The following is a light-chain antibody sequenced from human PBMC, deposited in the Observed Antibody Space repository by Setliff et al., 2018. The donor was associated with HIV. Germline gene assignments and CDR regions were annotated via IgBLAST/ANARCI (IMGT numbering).Light chain of an antibody. CDR1: SSDVGGYDF. CDR3: ASYRSPATYV. CDR2: DVS. Sequence: QSVLTQPASVSGSPGQSITISCIGTSSDVGGYDFVSWYQQRPGKAPKLIIFDVSDRPSGVSHRFSGSKSGNTASLTISGLQTEDEADYFCASYRSPATYVFGIGTKVT. V-gene: IGLV2-14*03. J-gene: IGLJ1*01.